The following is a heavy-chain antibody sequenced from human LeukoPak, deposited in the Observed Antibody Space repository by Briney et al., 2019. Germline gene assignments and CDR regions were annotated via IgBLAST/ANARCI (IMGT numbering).Heavy chain of an antibody. D-gene: IGHD3-10*01. J-gene: IGHJ6*03. Sequence: PSETLSLTCTVSGGSISSYYWSWIRQPAGKALEWIARIYTSGSTNYNPSLKSRVTISADKSKKQFSLKLGSVTAADTAVYYCAREGSGSYLGYYYYMDVWGKGTTVTVSS. CDR1: GGSISSYY. CDR2: IYTSGST. V-gene: IGHV4-4*07. CDR3: AREGSGSYLGYYYYMDV.